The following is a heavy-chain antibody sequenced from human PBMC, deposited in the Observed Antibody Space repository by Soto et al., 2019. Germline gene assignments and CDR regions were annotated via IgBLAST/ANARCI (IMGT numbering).Heavy chain of an antibody. V-gene: IGHV1-69*08. CDR1: GDTFSTHS. J-gene: IGHJ4*02. D-gene: IGHD3-3*01. CDR3: ATAASIFGAASAY. Sequence: QVQLVQSGAEVKKPGSSVKVSCKASGDTFSTHSFTWVRQAPGQGLEWMGRIIPFVGTERHAQKDKDRVTISADTYTGTVSLEVSSLRSDDAAVYSCATAASIFGAASAYWGQGTLVTVSS. CDR2: IIPFVGTE.